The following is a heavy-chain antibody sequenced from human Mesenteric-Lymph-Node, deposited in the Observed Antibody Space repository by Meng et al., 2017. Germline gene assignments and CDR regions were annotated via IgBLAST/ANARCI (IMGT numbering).Heavy chain of an antibody. CDR1: GFTFDDYA. D-gene: IGHD3-22*01. V-gene: IGHV3-43D*04. J-gene: IGHJ4*02. Sequence: GESLKISCAASGFTFDDYAMHWVRQAPGKGLEWVSLISWDGGSTYYADSVKGRFTISRDNSKNSLYLQMNSLRAEDTALYYCAKDSNYYDSSGYQFDYWGQGTLVTVSS. CDR3: AKDSNYYDSSGYQFDY. CDR2: ISWDGGST.